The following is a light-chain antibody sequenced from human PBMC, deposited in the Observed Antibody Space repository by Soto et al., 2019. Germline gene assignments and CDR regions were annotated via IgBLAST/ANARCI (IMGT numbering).Light chain of an antibody. CDR2: KAS. CDR3: QHYFGYSRT. V-gene: IGKV1-5*03. CDR1: QSIDIW. J-gene: IGKJ2*02. Sequence: DIQMTQSPSTLSASVGDRATITCRASQSIDIWLDWYQQKPGKAPKHLIYKASNFESGVPSRFSGSRSGTEFTLTISSLQPDDSATYCCQHYFGYSRTFRQGTKLEIK.